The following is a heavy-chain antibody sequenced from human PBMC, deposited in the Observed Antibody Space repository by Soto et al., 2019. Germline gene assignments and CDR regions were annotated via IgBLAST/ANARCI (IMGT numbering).Heavy chain of an antibody. J-gene: IGHJ4*02. V-gene: IGHV4-4*03. D-gene: IGHD2-15*01. CDR1: GGFTATDHW. Sequence: QETLPLPYTVSGGFTATDHWWLCLRQPQEKGLEWIAEVRHTGSTEYSPSLRSRVTISVDKSKNQISLKVSSVTAADTAVYYCTRRPYRSTSGGIDYWGQGTLVT. CDR2: VRHTGST. CDR3: TRRPYRSTSGGIDY.